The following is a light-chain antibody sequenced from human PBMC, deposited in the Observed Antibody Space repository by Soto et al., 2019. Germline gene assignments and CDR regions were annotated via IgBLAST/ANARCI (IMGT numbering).Light chain of an antibody. Sequence: DLVMTQSPLSLPVTPGEAASISCRSSQSLLDRHGYNYLDWYVQKPGQSPQLLIYMSSNRSSGVPDRFSGSGSGIDFTLKISNVEAEDVGVYYCMQALETSYTFGQGTKLEIK. CDR1: QSLLDRHGYNY. J-gene: IGKJ2*01. CDR2: MSS. CDR3: MQALETSYT. V-gene: IGKV2-28*01.